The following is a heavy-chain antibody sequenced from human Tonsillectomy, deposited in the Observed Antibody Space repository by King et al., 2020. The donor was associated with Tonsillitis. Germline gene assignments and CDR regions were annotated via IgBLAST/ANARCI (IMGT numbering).Heavy chain of an antibody. CDR3: ARSLSFFGSGAVNVFYI. D-gene: IGHD3-10*01. CDR1: GFSLTTAGMR. CDR2: IDWDDDK. Sequence: VTLKESGPALVRPTQTLTLTCTFSGFSLTTAGMRMNWIRQPPGKALEWLARIDWDDDKFYSTSLKTRATISRDTSKNQVVLTMTNMDPVDTATYYCARSLSFFGSGAVNVFYIWGQGTMVTVSS. J-gene: IGHJ3*02. V-gene: IGHV2-70*04.